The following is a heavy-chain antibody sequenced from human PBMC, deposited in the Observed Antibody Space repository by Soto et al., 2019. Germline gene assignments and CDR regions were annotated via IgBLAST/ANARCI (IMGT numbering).Heavy chain of an antibody. Sequence: EVQLVESGGGLVQPGGSLRLSCAASGFTFSSYSMNWVRQAPGKGLEWVSYISSSSSTIYYADSVKGRFTISRDNAKNSLYLQMNGLRDEDTAVYYCARGGGVVWWINTRFDYWGQGTLVTVSS. CDR2: ISSSSSTI. J-gene: IGHJ4*02. V-gene: IGHV3-48*02. CDR1: GFTFSSYS. CDR3: ARGGGVVWWINTRFDY. D-gene: IGHD2-21*01.